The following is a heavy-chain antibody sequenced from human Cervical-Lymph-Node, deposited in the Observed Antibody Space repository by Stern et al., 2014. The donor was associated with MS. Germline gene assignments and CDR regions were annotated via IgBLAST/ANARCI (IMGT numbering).Heavy chain of an antibody. J-gene: IGHJ4*02. CDR2: ISSSSSYI. V-gene: IGHV3-21*01. Sequence: VQLVESGGGLVKPGGSLRLSCAASGFTFSSYSMNWVRQAPGKGLEWVSSISSSSSYIYYADPVKGRFTISRDNAKNSLYLQMNSRRAEDTAVYYCARGPAGNYGGVYYFDYWGQGTLVTVSS. CDR3: ARGPAGNYGGVYYFDY. CDR1: GFTFSSYS. D-gene: IGHD1-7*01.